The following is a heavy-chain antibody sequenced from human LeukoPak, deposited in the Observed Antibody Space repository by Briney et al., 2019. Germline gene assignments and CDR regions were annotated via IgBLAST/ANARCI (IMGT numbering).Heavy chain of an antibody. J-gene: IGHJ4*02. V-gene: IGHV4-34*01. CDR1: GGSFSGNY. D-gene: IGHD2-21*01. CDR2: SSPTGDIT. CDR3: ARVPDFIARPCDS. Sequence: SETLSLTCAVYGGSFSGNYWTLMRQTPGRGLEWIGESSPTGDITDYNPSLKGRATISVDSSKNQFSLKLTSVTAADTGVYYCARVPDFIARPCDSWGPGTLVTVSS.